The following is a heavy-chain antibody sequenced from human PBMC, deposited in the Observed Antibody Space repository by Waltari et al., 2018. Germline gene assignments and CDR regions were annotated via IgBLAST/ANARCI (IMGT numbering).Heavy chain of an antibody. J-gene: IGHJ4*02. CDR2: GGT. D-gene: IGHD1-1*01. CDR3: ARVLGSNDLLALDY. V-gene: IGHV1-2*02. Sequence: GGTNYAQKFQGRVTMTRDTSISTAYMELSRLRSDDTAVYYCARVLGSNDLLALDYWGQGTLVTVSS.